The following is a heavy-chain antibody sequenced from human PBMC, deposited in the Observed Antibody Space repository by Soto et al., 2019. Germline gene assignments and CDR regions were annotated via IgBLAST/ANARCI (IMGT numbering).Heavy chain of an antibody. CDR1: GYTFTSYG. D-gene: IGHD3-22*01. J-gene: IGHJ3*02. Sequence: ASVKVSCKASGYTFTSYGVNWVRQAPGQGLEWMGWISAYNGNTNYAQKLQGRVTMTTDTSTSTAYMELRSLRSDDTAVYYCARPSNYYDRDPDGFEIWGQGTMVTVSS. V-gene: IGHV1-18*01. CDR2: ISAYNGNT. CDR3: ARPSNYYDRDPDGFEI.